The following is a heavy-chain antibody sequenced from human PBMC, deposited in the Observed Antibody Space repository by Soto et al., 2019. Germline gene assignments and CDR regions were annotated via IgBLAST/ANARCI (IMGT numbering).Heavy chain of an antibody. V-gene: IGHV4-31*03. J-gene: IGHJ4*02. Sequence: QVQLQESGPGLVKPSQTLSLTCTVSGGSISSGGYYWSWIRQHPGKGLEWIGYIYYSGSTYYNPSLKSRVTLPADTSETQFSLKLSSVTPADTAVYYCATYGSGTYKPTTFDYWGQGTLVTVSS. CDR3: ATYGSGTYKPTTFDY. CDR1: GGSISSGGYY. D-gene: IGHD3-10*01. CDR2: IYYSGST.